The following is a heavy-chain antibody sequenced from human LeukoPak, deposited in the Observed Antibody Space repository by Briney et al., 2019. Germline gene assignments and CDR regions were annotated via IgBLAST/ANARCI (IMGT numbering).Heavy chain of an antibody. V-gene: IGHV3-48*04. CDR1: GFTFSSYP. J-gene: IGHJ4*02. CDR2: ISDSGTVI. D-gene: IGHD3-9*01. CDR3: ARVVGGMTGADY. Sequence: GGSLRLSCVASGFTFSSYPMIWVRQAPGKGLESVSYISDSGTVIHYADSVKGRFTLSRDNAKNSLNVQMNSLSAGDTAVYYCARVVGGMTGADYWGQGTLVTVSS.